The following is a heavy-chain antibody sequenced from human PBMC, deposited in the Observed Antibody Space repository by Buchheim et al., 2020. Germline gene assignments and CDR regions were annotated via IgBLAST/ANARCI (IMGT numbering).Heavy chain of an antibody. Sequence: EVQLVESGGGLVQPGGSLRLSCAASGFTFSNSDMNWVHQAPGKGLEWVSGDSWHGSRTHYADSVKGQFIISRDNSRNTLYLQTNSLRAEDTAVYYCVSYIVVVPAAISRYYYGMDVWGQGTT. D-gene: IGHD2-2*01. CDR1: GFTFSNSD. CDR3: VSYIVVVPAAISRYYYGMDV. V-gene: IGHV3-35*02. J-gene: IGHJ6*02. CDR2: DSWHGSRT.